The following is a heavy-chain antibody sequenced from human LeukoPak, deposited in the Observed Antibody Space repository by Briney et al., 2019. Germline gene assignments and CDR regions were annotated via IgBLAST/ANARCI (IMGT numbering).Heavy chain of an antibody. CDR3: ARGRRGSSGPWSWYLDL. CDR2: MNSNTGNT. Sequence: SVKVSCEASGFTLTNFDINWVRQATGQGLEWMGWMNSNTGNTGYAQEFQGRVTMTRDTSIGTAYMELTNLRSEDTAVYYCARGRRGSSGPWSWYLDLWGRGTLVTASS. V-gene: IGHV1-8*01. D-gene: IGHD3-22*01. CDR1: GFTLTNFD. J-gene: IGHJ2*01.